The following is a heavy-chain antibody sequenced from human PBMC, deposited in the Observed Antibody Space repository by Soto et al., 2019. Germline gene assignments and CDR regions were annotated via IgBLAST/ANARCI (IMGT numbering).Heavy chain of an antibody. CDR3: AKVPVAGGYNWFDP. Sequence: PGGSLRLSCAGSGFTFSSYAMSWVRQAPGKGLEWVSATSGSGSSTYYVEYVKGRFTISRDNYKNTLYLQMNSLRADDTAVYYCAKVPVAGGYNWFDPWGQGTLVTVSS. V-gene: IGHV3-23*01. CDR1: GFTFSSYA. J-gene: IGHJ5*02. D-gene: IGHD6-19*01. CDR2: TSGSGSST.